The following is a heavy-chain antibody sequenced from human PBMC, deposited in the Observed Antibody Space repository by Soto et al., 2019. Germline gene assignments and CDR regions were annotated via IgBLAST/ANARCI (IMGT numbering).Heavy chain of an antibody. J-gene: IGHJ4*02. CDR1: GDSISSYY. V-gene: IGHV4-59*08. CDR3: ARSDWIAAPVSY. CDR2: IYYSGST. Sequence: PSETLSLTCAVSGDSISSYYWSWIRQPPGKGLEWIGYIYYSGSTNYNPSLKSRVTISVDTSKNQFSLKLSSVTAADTAVYYCARSDWIAAPVSYWGQGTLVTVSS. D-gene: IGHD6-13*01.